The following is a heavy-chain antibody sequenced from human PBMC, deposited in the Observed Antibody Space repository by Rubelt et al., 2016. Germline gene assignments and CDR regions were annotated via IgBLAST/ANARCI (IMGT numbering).Heavy chain of an antibody. D-gene: IGHD1-1*01. V-gene: IGHV4-39*01. J-gene: IGHJ4*02. CDR3: ARRRRNDYDYFDY. Sequence: LQLQESGPGLVQPSETLSLTCTVSGGSISSSSYSWGWLRPPPGTGLDWIGSIYYSGSTYYNQALKSGGTRSVDTYKKQVSLKLSCVTAADTAGYYCARRRRNDYDYFDYGGQGTLVTVSS. CDR1: GGSISSSSYS. CDR2: IYYSGST.